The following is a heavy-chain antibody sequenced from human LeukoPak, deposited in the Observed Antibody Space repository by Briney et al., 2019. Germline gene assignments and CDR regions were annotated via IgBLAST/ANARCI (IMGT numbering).Heavy chain of an antibody. J-gene: IGHJ4*02. D-gene: IGHD6-13*01. CDR1: GFTFSSYA. V-gene: IGHV3-48*01. CDR3: ARDQVYTIAAAVKDY. Sequence: PGGSLRLSCAASGFTFSSYAMSWVRQAPGKGLEWVSYISSSSTIYYADSVKGRFTISRDNAKNSLYLQMNSLRAEDTAVYYCARDQVYTIAAAVKDYWGQGTLVTVSS. CDR2: ISSSSTI.